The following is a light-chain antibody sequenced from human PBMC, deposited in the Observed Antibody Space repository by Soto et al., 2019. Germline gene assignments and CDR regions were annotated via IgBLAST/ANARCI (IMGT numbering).Light chain of an antibody. CDR3: QQFVSSPPMFT. Sequence: ENVLTQPPGTLSLSPGERATLSCRASQSVSSSYLAWYQQKPGQAPSLLIYGASSRATGIPDRFSGSGSGTDFTLTISRLEPEDFAIYYCQQFVSSPPMFTFGQGTKLEIK. J-gene: IGKJ2*01. CDR1: QSVSSSY. CDR2: GAS. V-gene: IGKV3-20*01.